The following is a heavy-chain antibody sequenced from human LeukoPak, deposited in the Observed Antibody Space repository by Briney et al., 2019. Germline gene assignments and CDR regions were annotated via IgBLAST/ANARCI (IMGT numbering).Heavy chain of an antibody. J-gene: IGHJ4*02. CDR3: ARNLIPEQLVLNF. Sequence: PETLSLTCAVYGGSFSGYYWSWIRQPPGKGLEWIGEINHSGSTKYNPSLKSRVTMSVDTSKNQFSLNLKSVTPEDTAVYYCARNLIPEQLVLNFWGQGTLVTVSS. V-gene: IGHV4-34*01. CDR2: INHSGST. CDR1: GGSFSGYY. D-gene: IGHD6-13*01.